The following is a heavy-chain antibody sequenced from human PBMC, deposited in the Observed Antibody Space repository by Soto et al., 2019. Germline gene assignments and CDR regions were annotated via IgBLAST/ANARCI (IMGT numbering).Heavy chain of an antibody. V-gene: IGHV4-4*07. CDR1: GGSISSYY. J-gene: IGHJ4*02. CDR3: ARACSSNSCYDGFDY. CDR2: IYTSGST. D-gene: IGHD2-2*01. Sequence: QVQLQESGPGLLKPSETLSLTCTVSGGSISSYYWSWIRQPAGKGLEWIGRIYTSGSTNYKPSLKSRVTMSIDTSKNQFSLKLSSVTAADTAVYYCARACSSNSCYDGFDYWGQRTLVTVSS.